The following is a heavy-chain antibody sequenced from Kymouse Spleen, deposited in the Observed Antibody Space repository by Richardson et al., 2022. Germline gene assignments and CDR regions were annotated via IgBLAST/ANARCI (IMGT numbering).Heavy chain of an antibody. V-gene: IGHV4-34*01. CDR3: ARGIWFGEFPYYYYYGMDV. Sequence: QVQLQQWGAGLLKPSETLSLTCAVYGGSFSGYYWSWIRQPPGKGLEWIGEINHSGSTNYNPSLKSRVTISVDTSKNQFSLKLSSVTAADTAVYYCARGIWFGEFPYYYYYGMDVWGQGTTVTVSS. D-gene: IGHD3-10*01. J-gene: IGHJ6*02. CDR1: GGSFSGYY. CDR2: INHSGST.